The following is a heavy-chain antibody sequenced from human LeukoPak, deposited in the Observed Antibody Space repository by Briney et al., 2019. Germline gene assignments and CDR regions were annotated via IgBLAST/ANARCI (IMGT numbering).Heavy chain of an antibody. D-gene: IGHD1-7*01. CDR3: ARAAQLELRDYYYGMDV. CDR1: GFTFSTYA. J-gene: IGHJ6*02. CDR2: ISSSSSYI. Sequence: GGSLRLSCAASGFTFSTYAMNWVRQAPGKGLEWVSSISSSSSYIYYADSVKGRFTIFRDNAKNSLYLQMNSLRAEDTAVYYCARAAQLELRDYYYGMDVWGQGTTVTVSS. V-gene: IGHV3-21*01.